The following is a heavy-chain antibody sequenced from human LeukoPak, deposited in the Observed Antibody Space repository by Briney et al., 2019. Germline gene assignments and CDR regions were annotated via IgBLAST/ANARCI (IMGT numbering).Heavy chain of an antibody. J-gene: IGHJ6*03. Sequence: GGSLRLSCAASGFSFSDHYMSWIRQAPGKGLEWVSYIRNSGRTIYYADSVKGRFTISRDNAKNSLYLQMNSLRAEDTAVYYCARVTAVAPYYYYYMDVWGKGTTVTVSS. CDR1: GFSFSDHY. CDR3: ARVTAVAPYYYYYMDV. V-gene: IGHV3-11*04. D-gene: IGHD6-19*01. CDR2: IRNSGRTI.